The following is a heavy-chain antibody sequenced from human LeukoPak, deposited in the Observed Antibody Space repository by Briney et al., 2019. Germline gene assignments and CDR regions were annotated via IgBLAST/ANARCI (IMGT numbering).Heavy chain of an antibody. CDR2: IYYSGST. D-gene: IGHD3-16*01. V-gene: IGHV4-30-4*07. Sequence: PSETLSLTCTVSGDSISSGGYSWTWIRQPPGKGLEWMGYIYYSGSTYNNPSLTSRVTMSVDTSKNQFSLKLSSVTAADTAVYYCARDVVRLRSRWFDPWGQGTLVTVSS. CDR3: ARDVVRLRSRWFDP. J-gene: IGHJ5*02. CDR1: GDSISSGGYS.